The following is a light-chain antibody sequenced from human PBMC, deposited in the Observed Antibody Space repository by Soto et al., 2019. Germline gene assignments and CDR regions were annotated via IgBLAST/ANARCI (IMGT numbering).Light chain of an antibody. CDR2: GNS. CDR1: SSNIGAGYD. J-gene: IGLJ2*01. V-gene: IGLV1-40*01. Sequence: QSVLTQPPSVSGAPGQRVTISCTGSSSNIGAGYDVHWYQQLPGTAPKLLIYGNSNRPSGVPDRFSGSKSGTSASLAITGLEAEDEADYYCQPYDSSLGGSIFGGGTKLTVL. CDR3: QPYDSSLGGSI.